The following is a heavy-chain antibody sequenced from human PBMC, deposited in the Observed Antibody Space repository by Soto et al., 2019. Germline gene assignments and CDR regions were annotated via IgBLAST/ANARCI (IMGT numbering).Heavy chain of an antibody. CDR3: ARIRSLYYDILTGEQDY. CDR2: ISSSSSYI. J-gene: IGHJ4*02. Sequence: GGSLRLSCAASGFTFSSYSMNWVRQAPGKGLEWVSSISSSSSYIYYADSVKGRFTISRDNAKNSLYLQMNSLRAEDTAVYYCARIRSLYYDILTGEQDYWGQGTLVTVPS. D-gene: IGHD3-9*01. V-gene: IGHV3-21*01. CDR1: GFTFSSYS.